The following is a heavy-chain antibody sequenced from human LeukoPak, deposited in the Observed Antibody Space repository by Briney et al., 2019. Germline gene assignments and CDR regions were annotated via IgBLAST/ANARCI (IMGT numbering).Heavy chain of an antibody. CDR2: INPNTGAT. Sequence: ASVKVSCKASGYTLTGYYLHWVRQAPGQGLEWMGWINPNTGATHSAQKFQGRITMTRDTSISTAYMDLSRLRSDDTAVYYCARDRVGSGWPRPYYFEVWGRGTLVTVFS. D-gene: IGHD6-19*01. V-gene: IGHV1-2*02. J-gene: IGHJ4*02. CDR1: GYTLTGYY. CDR3: ARDRVGSGWPRPYYFEV.